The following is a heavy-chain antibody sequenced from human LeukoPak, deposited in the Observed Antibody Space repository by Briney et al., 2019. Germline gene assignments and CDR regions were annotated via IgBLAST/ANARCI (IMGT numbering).Heavy chain of an antibody. CDR1: GYTFTGYY. D-gene: IGHD6-6*01. CDR2: INPNSGGT. V-gene: IGHV1-2*02. CDR3: ARDGYIAARGGILDY. J-gene: IGHJ4*02. Sequence: ASVKVSCKASGYTFTGYYMHWVRQAPGQGLEWMGWINPNSGGTNYAQKFQGRVTMTRDTSISTAYMELSRLRSDDTAVYYCARDGYIAARGGILDYWGQGTLVTVSS.